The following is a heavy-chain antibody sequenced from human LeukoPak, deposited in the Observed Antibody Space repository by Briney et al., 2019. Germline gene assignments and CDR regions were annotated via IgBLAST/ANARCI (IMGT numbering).Heavy chain of an antibody. J-gene: IGHJ5*02. D-gene: IGHD2-15*01. V-gene: IGHV1-18*01. CDR1: GYTFTSYV. CDR2: ISGYNGKT. CDR3: ARAGGVGDNWFLP. Sequence: ASVKVSCKASGYTFTSYVITWVRQAPGQGLEWMGWISGYNGKTKYAQKLQDRVTMTTDTSTTTAYMELRSLRSDDTAAYYCARAGGVGDNWFLPGGEGTLCTLPP.